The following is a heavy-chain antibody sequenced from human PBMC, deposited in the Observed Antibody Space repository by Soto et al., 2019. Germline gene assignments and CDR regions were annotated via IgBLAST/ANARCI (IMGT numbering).Heavy chain of an antibody. CDR3: ARESSGRQGFDP. CDR2: IYHSGST. V-gene: IGHV4-30-2*01. J-gene: IGHJ5*02. D-gene: IGHD3-16*02. CDR1: GGSISSGGYS. Sequence: QLQLQESGSGLVKPSQTLSLTCAVSGGSISSGGYSWSWIRQPPGKGLEWIGYIYHSGSTYYNPSLKSRVTISVDRSKNQFSLKLSSVTAADTAVYSCARESSGRQGFDPWGQGTLVTVSS.